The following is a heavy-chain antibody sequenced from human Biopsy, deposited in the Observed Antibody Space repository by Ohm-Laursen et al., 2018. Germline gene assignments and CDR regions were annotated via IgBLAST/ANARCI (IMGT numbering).Heavy chain of an antibody. CDR3: ARMDCSGGSCHYYSYGMDV. Sequence: SDTLSLTCTVSGDSISSYYWSWIRQPPGKGLECIGNIHHSGSTIYNPSLKSRLTISVYTSKNQFSLKLSSVTAADTAVYYCARMDCSGGSCHYYSYGMDVWGQGTLVTVSS. D-gene: IGHD2-15*01. CDR1: GDSISSYY. V-gene: IGHV4-4*09. CDR2: IHHSGST. J-gene: IGHJ6*02.